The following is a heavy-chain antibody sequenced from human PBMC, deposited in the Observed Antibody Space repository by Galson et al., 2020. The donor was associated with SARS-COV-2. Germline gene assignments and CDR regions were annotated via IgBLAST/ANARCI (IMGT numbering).Heavy chain of an antibody. J-gene: IGHJ3*02. CDR2: ISSSGSTI. V-gene: IGHV3-11*04. D-gene: IGHD3-10*01. CDR3: ARSYNFVDAFDI. CDR1: GFSFRDYY. Sequence: GESLKISCAASGFSFRDYYMSWIRQAPGKGLEWVSYISSSGSTIYYTDSVKGRFTISRDNAKNSLYLQMNSLRAEDTALYYCARSYNFVDAFDIWGQGTMVTVSS.